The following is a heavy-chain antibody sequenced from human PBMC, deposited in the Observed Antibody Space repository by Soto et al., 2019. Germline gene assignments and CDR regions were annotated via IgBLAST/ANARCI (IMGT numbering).Heavy chain of an antibody. V-gene: IGHV3-11*05. CDR2: ISSSSTYT. Sequence: GGSLRLSCAASGFTFSDYYMSWIRQAPGKGLEWVSYISSSSTYTSYADSVKGRFTISRDNAKNSLYLQMNSLRAEDTAVYYCARDRRGIAAAGSHFDYWGQGTLVTVSS. J-gene: IGHJ4*02. CDR1: GFTFSDYY. CDR3: ARDRRGIAAAGSHFDY. D-gene: IGHD6-13*01.